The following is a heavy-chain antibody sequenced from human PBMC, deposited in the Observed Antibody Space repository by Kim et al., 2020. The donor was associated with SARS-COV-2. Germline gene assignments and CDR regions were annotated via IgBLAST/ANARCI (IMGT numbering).Heavy chain of an antibody. D-gene: IGHD6-19*01. V-gene: IGHV4-34*01. CDR3: ARVDSSGWKVLFNWFDP. CDR2: INHSGST. CDR1: GGSFSGYY. Sequence: SETLSLTCAVYGGSFSGYYWSWIRQPPGKGLEWIGEINHSGSTNYNPSLKSRVTISVDTSKNQFSLKLSSVTAADTAVYYCARVDSSGWKVLFNWFDPWGQVTLVTVSS. J-gene: IGHJ5*02.